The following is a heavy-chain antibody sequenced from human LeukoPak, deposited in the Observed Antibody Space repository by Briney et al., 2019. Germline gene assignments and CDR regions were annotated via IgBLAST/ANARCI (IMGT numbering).Heavy chain of an antibody. D-gene: IGHD2-2*02. Sequence: SETLSLTCTVSGGSISSSSYYWGWIRQPPGKGLEWIESIYYSGSTYYNPSLKSRVTISVDTSKNQFSLKLSSVTAADTAVYYCARVVVPAAILVWFDPWGQGTLVTVSS. J-gene: IGHJ5*02. CDR3: ARVVVPAAILVWFDP. CDR2: IYYSGST. CDR1: GGSISSSSYY. V-gene: IGHV4-39*01.